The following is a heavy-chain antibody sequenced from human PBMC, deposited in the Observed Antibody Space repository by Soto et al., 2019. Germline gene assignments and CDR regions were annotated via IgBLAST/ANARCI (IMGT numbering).Heavy chain of an antibody. D-gene: IGHD5-12*01. CDR3: ARDWGVEMATSSFDY. Sequence: QVQVVESGGDVVQPGKSLRLSCAASGFTFSSYGMHWVRQAPGKGLEWVAVIWYDGSTKYYADPVKGRFTISRDNSKNTVYLKMNSLRDEDTAVYYCARDWGVEMATSSFDYWGQGTLVTVSS. CDR2: IWYDGSTK. J-gene: IGHJ4*02. V-gene: IGHV3-33*01. CDR1: GFTFSSYG.